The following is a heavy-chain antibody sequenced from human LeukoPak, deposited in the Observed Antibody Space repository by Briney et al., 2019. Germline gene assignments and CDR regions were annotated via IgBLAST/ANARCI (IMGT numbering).Heavy chain of an antibody. CDR3: ARGAWFDP. CDR2: IYHSGST. Sequence: SQTLSLTCAVSGGSISSGGYSWSWIRQPPGKGLEWIGYIYHSGSTYYNPSLKSRVTISVDRSKNQFSLKLSSVTAADTAVYYCARGAWFDPWGQGTLVTVSS. V-gene: IGHV4-30-2*01. J-gene: IGHJ5*02. CDR1: GGSISSGGYS.